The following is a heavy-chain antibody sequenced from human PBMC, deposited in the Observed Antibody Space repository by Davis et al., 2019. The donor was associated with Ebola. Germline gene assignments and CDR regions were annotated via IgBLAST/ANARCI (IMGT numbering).Heavy chain of an antibody. J-gene: IGHJ3*02. Sequence: SETLSLTCAASGCSFSSGGYSWSWIRQPPGKGLAWIGYIYQTGSTYYNPSPKSRVTTSVDRSKNQFSLKLSSVTAADTAVYYCARTFDIWGQGTMVTVSS. CDR2: IYQTGST. CDR3: ARTFDI. V-gene: IGHV4-30-2*01. CDR1: GCSFSSGGYS.